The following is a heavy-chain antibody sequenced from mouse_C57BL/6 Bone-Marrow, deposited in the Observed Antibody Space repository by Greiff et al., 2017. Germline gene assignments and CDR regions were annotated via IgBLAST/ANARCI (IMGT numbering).Heavy chain of an antibody. CDR2: IDPSDSYT. Sequence: QVQLQQPGAELVKPGASVKLSCKASGYTFTSYWMHWVKQTPGQGLEWIGVIDPSDSYTNYNQKFKGKATLTVDTSSSTAYMQLSSLTSEDSAVYYCARWDYYGFDYWGQGTTLTVSS. D-gene: IGHD1-1*01. CDR3: ARWDYYGFDY. CDR1: GYTFTSYW. J-gene: IGHJ2*01. V-gene: IGHV1-59*01.